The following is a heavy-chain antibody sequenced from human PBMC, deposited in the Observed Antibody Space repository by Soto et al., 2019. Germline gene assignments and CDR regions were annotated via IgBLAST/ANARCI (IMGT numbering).Heavy chain of an antibody. CDR1: GYTFTNYY. CDR2: INSYAGTT. J-gene: IGHJ4*02. CDR3: ARVPRVGATTINAFDY. V-gene: IGHV1-46*03. Sequence: GASVKVSCKASGYTFTNYYIHWVRQAPGQGLGWMGLINSYAGTTSYAQRFQGRVTMTRDTSASTVYMELSSLRSEDTAVYYCARVPRVGATTINAFDYWGQGTLVTVSS. D-gene: IGHD1-26*01.